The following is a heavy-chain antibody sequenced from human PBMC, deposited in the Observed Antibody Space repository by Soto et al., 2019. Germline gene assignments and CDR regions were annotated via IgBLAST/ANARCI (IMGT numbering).Heavy chain of an antibody. Sequence: QITLKESGPTLMKPTQTLTLTCTFSGFSLSTDGVGVGWIRQPPGKAPEWLALIFWDGDKRYSPSLKSRLTITTDTPKNLVVLIMTNMDPVDTATFYCAHSQRRNRCSGGNCYHFDFWGQGTLVTVSS. V-gene: IGHV2-5*02. D-gene: IGHD2-15*01. CDR2: IFWDGDK. J-gene: IGHJ4*02. CDR3: AHSQRRNRCSGGNCYHFDF. CDR1: GFSLSTDGVG.